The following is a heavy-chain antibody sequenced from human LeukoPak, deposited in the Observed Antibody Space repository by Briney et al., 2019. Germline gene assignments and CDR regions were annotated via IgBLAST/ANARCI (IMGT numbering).Heavy chain of an antibody. J-gene: IGHJ4*02. CDR2: ISSSSSYI. Sequence: GGSLRLSCAASGFTFSSYSMNWVRQAPGKGLEWVSSISSSSSYIYYADSVKGRFTISRDNAKNSLYLQMNSLPAEDTAVYYCARDTTSRGGFAYWGPGTLVTV. V-gene: IGHV3-21*01. D-gene: IGHD3-10*01. CDR3: ARDTTSRGGFAY. CDR1: GFTFSSYS.